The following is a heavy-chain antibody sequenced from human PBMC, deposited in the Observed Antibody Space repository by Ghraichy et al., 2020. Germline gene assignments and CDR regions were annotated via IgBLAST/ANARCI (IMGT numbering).Heavy chain of an antibody. J-gene: IGHJ4*02. Sequence: GGSLRLSCAASGFTFSSYGMHWVRQAPGKGLEWVAVISYDGSNKYYADSVKGRFTISRDNSKNTLYLQMNSLRAEDTAVYYCAKDRGVYSSSWSWDYWGQGTLVTVSS. CDR1: GFTFSSYG. D-gene: IGHD6-13*01. V-gene: IGHV3-30*18. CDR3: AKDRGVYSSSWSWDY. CDR2: ISYDGSNK.